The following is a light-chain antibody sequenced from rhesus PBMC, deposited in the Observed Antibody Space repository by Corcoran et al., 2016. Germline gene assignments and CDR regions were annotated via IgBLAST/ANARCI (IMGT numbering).Light chain of an antibody. CDR2: GAS. V-gene: IGKV3-24*04. Sequence: ETVVTQSPATLALSPGERATLSCRASQSVGSYLAWYQQKPGQAPRLLIYGASSRATGIPDRFRGRVSGADFTLTISSLEPEDVGIYYCQQSSNLLTFGGGTKVEIK. CDR1: QSVGSY. J-gene: IGKJ4*01. CDR3: QQSSNLLT.